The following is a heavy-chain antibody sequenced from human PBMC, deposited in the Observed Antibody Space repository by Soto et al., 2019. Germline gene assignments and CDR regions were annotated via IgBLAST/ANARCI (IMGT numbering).Heavy chain of an antibody. Sequence: EVQMLESGGGLVQPGGSLRVSCAASGFTFSSYAMSWVRQAPGKGLEWVSSISASGDITYYADSVKGRFIVSRDNSKNTLSLQMNSLRGEDTAIYYCVTDWGQLSGAWGQGVLVTVSS. J-gene: IGHJ5*02. CDR3: VTDWGQLSGA. CDR2: ISASGDIT. CDR1: GFTFSSYA. V-gene: IGHV3-23*01. D-gene: IGHD3-16*01.